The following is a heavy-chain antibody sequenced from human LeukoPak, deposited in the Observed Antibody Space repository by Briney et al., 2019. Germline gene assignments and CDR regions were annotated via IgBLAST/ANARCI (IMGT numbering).Heavy chain of an antibody. J-gene: IGHJ4*02. CDR2: INHSGST. CDR3: ARSCDEIFQKIPLIVTLYDY. Sequence: SETLSLTCAVYGGSFSGYYWSWIRQPPGKGLEWIGEINHSGSTNYNPSLKSRVTISVDTSKNQFSLKLSSVTAADTAVYYCARSCDEIFQKIPLIVTLYDYWGQGTLVTVSS. V-gene: IGHV4-34*01. D-gene: IGHD1-26*01. CDR1: GGSFSGYY.